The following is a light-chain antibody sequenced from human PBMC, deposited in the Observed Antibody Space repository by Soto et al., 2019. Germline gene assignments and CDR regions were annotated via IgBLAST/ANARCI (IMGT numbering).Light chain of an antibody. CDR3: QQYNSYPWT. Sequence: DIQMTQSPSTLSASVGDRVTITCRASQSISSWLAWYQQKPRKAPKLLIYKASSLESGVPSRFSGSGSGTEFTLTISSLQPDDFATYYCQQYNSYPWTFGQGTKLEIK. CDR1: QSISSW. V-gene: IGKV1-5*03. CDR2: KAS. J-gene: IGKJ2*02.